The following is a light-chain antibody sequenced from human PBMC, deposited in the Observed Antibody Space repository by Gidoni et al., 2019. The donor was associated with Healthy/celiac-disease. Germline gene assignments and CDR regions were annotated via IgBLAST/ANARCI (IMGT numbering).Light chain of an antibody. CDR2: KVS. CDR1: QSLGHSDGNTY. Sequence: DVVMTQSPLSLPVTLGQPASISCRSSQSLGHSDGNTYLNWFQQRPGQSPRRLIYKVSNRDSGVPDRFSGSGSGTDFTLKISRVEAEDVGVYYCMQGTHWPPWTFGQGTKVEIK. CDR3: MQGTHWPPWT. V-gene: IGKV2-30*02. J-gene: IGKJ1*01.